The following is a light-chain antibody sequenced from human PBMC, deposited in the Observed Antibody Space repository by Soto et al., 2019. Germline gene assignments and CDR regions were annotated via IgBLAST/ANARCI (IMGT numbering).Light chain of an antibody. J-gene: IGLJ1*01. CDR1: ISDVGGYNY. CDR3: TSYAGSNNFFYV. V-gene: IGLV2-8*01. CDR2: EVS. Sequence: QSALTQPPSASGSPGQSVTISCTGTISDVGGYNYVSWYQQHPGKAPKLMIYEVSKRPSGVPDRFSGSKSGNTASLTVSGLQAEDEADYYCTSYAGSNNFFYVFGTGTKVTVL.